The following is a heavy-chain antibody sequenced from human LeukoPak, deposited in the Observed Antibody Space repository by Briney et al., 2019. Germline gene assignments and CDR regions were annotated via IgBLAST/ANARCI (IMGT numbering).Heavy chain of an antibody. CDR1: GGTFSSYA. CDR2: IIPIFGTA. V-gene: IGHV1-69*05. Sequence: GASVKVSCKASGGTFSSYAISWVRQAPGQGLEWMGGIIPIFGTANYAQKFQGRVTMTRDTSISTAYMELSRLRSDDTAVYYCARDGTTGFNWFDPWGQGTLVTVSS. D-gene: IGHD1-1*01. J-gene: IGHJ5*02. CDR3: ARDGTTGFNWFDP.